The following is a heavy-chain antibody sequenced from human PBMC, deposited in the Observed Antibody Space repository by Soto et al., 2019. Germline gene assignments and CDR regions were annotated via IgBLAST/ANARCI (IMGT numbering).Heavy chain of an antibody. CDR2: INSGSDTI. CDR1: GFTLRAYS. V-gene: IGHV3-48*02. J-gene: IGHJ6*02. CDR3: AWPHLDRPTYYGLDV. Sequence: LRLACAASGFTLRAYSMNWVRQAPGKGLEWISFINSGSDTIYYGDSVKGRFTISRDNAKNALYLQLNRLRDDETAVYYCAWPHLDRPTYYGLDVWGQGTTVTVSS. D-gene: IGHD3-16*01.